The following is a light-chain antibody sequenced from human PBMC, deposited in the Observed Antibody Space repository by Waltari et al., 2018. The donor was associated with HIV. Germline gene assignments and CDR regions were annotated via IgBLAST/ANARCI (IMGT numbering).Light chain of an antibody. CDR2: RNSDGSH. Sequence: QLVLTQSPSASASLGASVNLTCTLSSGHSSSDTAWPHQQPEKGPRYLMNRNSDGSHSKGDGIPDRFSGSSSGAERYLTISTLQSEDEADYYCQTWGTGILVFGGGTKLTVL. V-gene: IGLV4-69*01. J-gene: IGLJ3*02. CDR3: QTWGTGILV. CDR1: SGHSSSD.